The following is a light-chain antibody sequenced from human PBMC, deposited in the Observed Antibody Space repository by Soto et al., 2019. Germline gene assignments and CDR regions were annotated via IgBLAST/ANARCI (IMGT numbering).Light chain of an antibody. CDR3: QQYNSYPST. CDR1: QSISSW. Sequence: IQMTQSPSTLSASVGDRVTITCRASQSISSWLAWYQQKPGKAPKLLIYKASSLESGVPSRFSGSGSGTEFTLTISSLQPDDFATYYCQQYNSYPSTCGQGTKVDIK. J-gene: IGKJ1*01. CDR2: KAS. V-gene: IGKV1-5*03.